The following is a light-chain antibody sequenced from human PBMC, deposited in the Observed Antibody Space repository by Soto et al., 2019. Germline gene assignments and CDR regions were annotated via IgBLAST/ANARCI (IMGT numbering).Light chain of an antibody. J-gene: IGKJ4*01. Sequence: EIVLTQSPATLSLSPGERATLSCRASQNVGGYLAWYQQKPGQAPRLLISDASNRAAGIPARFSGIGSGTDFTLTISNLEPEDFAVYYCQQRNSWPLTFGGGTKVEIK. V-gene: IGKV3-11*01. CDR2: DAS. CDR1: QNVGGY. CDR3: QQRNSWPLT.